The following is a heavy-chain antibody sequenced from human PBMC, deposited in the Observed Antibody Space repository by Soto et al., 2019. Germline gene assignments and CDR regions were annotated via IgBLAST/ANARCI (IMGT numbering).Heavy chain of an antibody. J-gene: IGHJ2*01. Sequence: GKGLVWVSRVSGDGSSTNYADSVKGRFTISRDNAKNTLYLQMNSLRAEDAAVFFFFQAEDGIGDSVSVSAFLLNRSSDL. CDR3: FQAEDGIGDSVSVSAFLLNRSSDL. CDR2: VSGDGSST. D-gene: IGHD5-12*01. V-gene: IGHV3-74*01.